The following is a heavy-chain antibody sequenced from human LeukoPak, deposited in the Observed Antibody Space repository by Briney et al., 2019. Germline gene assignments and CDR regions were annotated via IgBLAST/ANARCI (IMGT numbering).Heavy chain of an antibody. CDR2: VSASGGRT. V-gene: IGHV3-23*01. Sequence: GRSLRLSCAASGFTFSNCAISWVRQSPGNGLEWVSIVSASGGRTYYADSVRGRFTISRDNSQTTLYLQMSSLRAEDTAVYYCAKSPVMYYFDYWGQGTLVTVSS. CDR1: GFTFSNCA. J-gene: IGHJ4*02. CDR3: AKSPVMYYFDY.